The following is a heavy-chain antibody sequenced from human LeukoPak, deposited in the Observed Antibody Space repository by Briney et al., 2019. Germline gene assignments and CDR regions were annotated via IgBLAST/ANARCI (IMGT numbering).Heavy chain of an antibody. Sequence: GGSLRLSCAASGFAISDYSMNWVRQVPGKGLEWVSYISSSSNKVYYADSVKGRFTISRDNAKNSLFLQMNSLRADDTAVYYCARNFYCGGDCAISYFDYWGQGTTVTVSS. V-gene: IGHV3-48*01. J-gene: IGHJ4*03. D-gene: IGHD2-21*02. CDR3: ARNFYCGGDCAISYFDY. CDR2: ISSSSNKV. CDR1: GFAISDYS.